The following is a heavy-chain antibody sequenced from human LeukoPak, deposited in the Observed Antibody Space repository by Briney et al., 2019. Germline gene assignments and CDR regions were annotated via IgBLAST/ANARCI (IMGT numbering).Heavy chain of an antibody. CDR3: AKVGAYGDYACHDY. V-gene: IGHV4-38-2*01. Sequence: SETLSLTCAVPGYSISSGSYWGWIRQPPGKGLEWIGNMFHSGDTYHNPSLKSRVTISADTSKNQFSLKLTSVTAADTAVYYCAKVGAYGDYACHDYWGQGTLVTVSS. CDR2: MFHSGDT. D-gene: IGHD4-17*01. J-gene: IGHJ4*02. CDR1: GYSISSGSY.